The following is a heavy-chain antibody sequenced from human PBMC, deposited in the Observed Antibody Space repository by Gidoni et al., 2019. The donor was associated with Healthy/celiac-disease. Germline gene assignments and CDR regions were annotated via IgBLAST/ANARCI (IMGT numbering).Heavy chain of an antibody. CDR3: ARLYGSGSYRLDP. D-gene: IGHD3-10*01. J-gene: IGHJ5*02. CDR1: GGAISSSSYY. V-gene: IGHV4-39*01. Sequence: LQLQESGPGLVKPSETLSLTCTVSGGAISSSSYYWGWIRQPPGKGLEWIGSIYYSGSTYYNPSLKSRVTISVDTSKNQFSLKLSSVTAADTAVYYCARLYGSGSYRLDPWGQGTLVTVSS. CDR2: IYYSGST.